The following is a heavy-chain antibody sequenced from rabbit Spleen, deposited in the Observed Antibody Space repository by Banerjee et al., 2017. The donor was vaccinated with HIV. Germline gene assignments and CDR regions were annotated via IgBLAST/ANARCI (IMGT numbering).Heavy chain of an antibody. D-gene: IGHD2-1*01. CDR1: GFSLSSYY. Sequence: QELVESAGGLVNPGGSLTLTCTASGFSLSSYYMNWVRQAPGKGLEWIGYIDPVFGITYYANWVNGRFSISRENAQNTVFLQMTSLTAADTATYFCVRDQAGDADYGPYYLNLWGPGTLVTVS. J-gene: IGHJ4*01. CDR2: IDPVFGIT. CDR3: VRDQAGDADYGPYYLNL. V-gene: IGHV1S7*01.